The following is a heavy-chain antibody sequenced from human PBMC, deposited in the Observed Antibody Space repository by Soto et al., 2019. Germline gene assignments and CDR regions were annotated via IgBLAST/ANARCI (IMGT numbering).Heavy chain of an antibody. CDR1: GFTFSSYG. Sequence: GGSLRLSCAASGFTFSSYGMHWVRQAPGKGLEWVAVISYDGSNKYYADSVKGRFTISRDNSKNTLYLQMNSLRAEDTAVYYCAKGTAAAGTHYGMDVWGQGTTVTVSS. J-gene: IGHJ6*02. CDR2: ISYDGSNK. CDR3: AKGTAAAGTHYGMDV. V-gene: IGHV3-30*18. D-gene: IGHD6-13*01.